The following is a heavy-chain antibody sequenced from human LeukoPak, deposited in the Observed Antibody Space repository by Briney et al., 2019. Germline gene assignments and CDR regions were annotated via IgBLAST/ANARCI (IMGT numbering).Heavy chain of an antibody. Sequence: HPGGSLRLSCAASGFTFSSYAMSWVRQAPGKGLEWVSAISGSGGSTYYADSVKGRFTISRDNSKNTPYLQMNSLRAEDTAVYYCAKTWDYYEYYFDYWGQGTLVTVSS. V-gene: IGHV3-23*01. CDR1: GFTFSSYA. D-gene: IGHD3-22*01. J-gene: IGHJ4*02. CDR2: ISGSGGST. CDR3: AKTWDYYEYYFDY.